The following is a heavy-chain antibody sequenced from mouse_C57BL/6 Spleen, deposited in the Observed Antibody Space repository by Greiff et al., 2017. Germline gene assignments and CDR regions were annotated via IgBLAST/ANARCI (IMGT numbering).Heavy chain of an antibody. CDR1: GYTFTSYW. J-gene: IGHJ1*03. V-gene: IGHV1-64*01. D-gene: IGHD1-1*01. CDR3: ARDYYGSSYNWYFDV. CDR2: IHPNSGST. Sequence: QVHVKQSGAELVKPGASVKLSCKASGYTFTSYWMHWVKQRPGQGLEWIGMIHPNSGSTNYNEKFKSKATLTVDKSSSTAYMQLSSLTSEDSAVYYCARDYYGSSYNWYFDVWGTGTTVTVSS.